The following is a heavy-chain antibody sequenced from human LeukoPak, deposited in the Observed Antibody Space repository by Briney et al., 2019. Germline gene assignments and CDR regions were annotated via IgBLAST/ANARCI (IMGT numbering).Heavy chain of an antibody. J-gene: IGHJ4*02. D-gene: IGHD3-22*01. CDR1: GYSISSAYS. CDR3: ARDFSLEYYYYDTSAYFYYDY. Sequence: SETLSLTCTVSGYSISSAYSWGWIRQPPGKGLEWIGSIYHSGSTYYNPSLKSRVTISVDTSKNQFSLKLSSVTAADTAVYFCARDFSLEYYYYDTSAYFYYDYWGQGTLVTVSS. V-gene: IGHV4-38-2*02. CDR2: IYHSGST.